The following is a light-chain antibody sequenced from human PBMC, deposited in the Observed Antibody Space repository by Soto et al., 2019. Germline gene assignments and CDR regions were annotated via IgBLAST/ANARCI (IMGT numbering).Light chain of an antibody. CDR3: MQSSQAPLT. Sequence: EIVMTQTPLSLSVTRGQPASISCKSSLSLLDRDGRTYLYWYVQKAGQPPQLLIYEVSNRLSGVPHTFSGSGSGTDFTLRISRVEAEDVGVYYCMQSSQAPLTFGGGTKVEIK. CDR2: EVS. CDR1: LSLLDRDGRTY. V-gene: IGKV2D-29*01. J-gene: IGKJ4*01.